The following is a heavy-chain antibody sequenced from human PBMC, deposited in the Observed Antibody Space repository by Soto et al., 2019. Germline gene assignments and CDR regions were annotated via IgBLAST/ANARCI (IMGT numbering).Heavy chain of an antibody. CDR3: ARGVRRGYCSSTSYYGYYQYYGMDV. CDR1: GVSFSGYY. V-gene: IGHV4-34*01. J-gene: IGHJ6*02. Sequence: QVQLQQWGEGLLKPSETLSLTCAVYGVSFSGYYWSWIRQPPGKGLEWIGEIDPSGTTNYNPSLNSRVTTSVDTSKNQLDLKLSAVTAADTAVYYCARGVRRGYCSSTSYYGYYQYYGMDVWGQGTTVTVSS. D-gene: IGHD2-2*01. CDR2: IDPSGTT.